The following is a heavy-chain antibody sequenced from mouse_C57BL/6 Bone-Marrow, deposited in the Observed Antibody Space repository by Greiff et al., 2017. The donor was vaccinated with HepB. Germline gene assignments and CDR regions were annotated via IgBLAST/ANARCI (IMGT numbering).Heavy chain of an antibody. CDR2: IHPNSGST. V-gene: IGHV1-64*01. J-gene: IGHJ1*03. D-gene: IGHD1-1*01. CDR3: ARRRVTTVGYFDV. CDR1: GYTFTSYW. Sequence: QVQLQQPGAELVKPGASVKLSCKASGYTFTSYWMHWVKQRPGQGLEWIGMIHPNSGSTNYNGKFKGKATLTADKSSSTAYMQLSSLTSEDSAVYFCARRRVTTVGYFDVWGTGTTVTVSS.